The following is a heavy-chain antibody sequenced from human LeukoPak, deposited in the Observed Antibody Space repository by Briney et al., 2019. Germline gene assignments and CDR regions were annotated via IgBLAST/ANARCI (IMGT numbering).Heavy chain of an antibody. V-gene: IGHV4-30-4*01. Sequence: SETLSLTCTVSGGSISSGDYYWSWIRQPPGKGLEWIGYIYYSGSTYYNPSLKSRVTISVDTSKNQFSLKLSSVTAADTAVYYCASDSPYCSSTSCSSFDYWGQGTLVTVSS. CDR1: GGSISSGDYY. CDR2: IYYSGST. CDR3: ASDSPYCSSTSCSSFDY. D-gene: IGHD2-2*01. J-gene: IGHJ4*02.